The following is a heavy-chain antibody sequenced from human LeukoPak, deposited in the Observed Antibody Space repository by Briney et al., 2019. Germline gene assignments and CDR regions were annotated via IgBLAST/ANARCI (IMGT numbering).Heavy chain of an antibody. J-gene: IGHJ5*02. CDR3: ARVRGTVNWFDP. Sequence: GGSLRLSCAASGFTFSSYAMSWVRQAPGKGLEWVSSISSSSSYIYYADSVKGRFTISRDNAKNSLYLQMNSLRAEDTAVYYCARVRGTVNWFDPWGQGTLVTVSS. CDR1: GFTFSSYA. CDR2: ISSSSSYI. D-gene: IGHD4-11*01. V-gene: IGHV3-21*01.